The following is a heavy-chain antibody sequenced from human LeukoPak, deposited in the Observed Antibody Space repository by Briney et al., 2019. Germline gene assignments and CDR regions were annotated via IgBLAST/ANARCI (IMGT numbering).Heavy chain of an antibody. J-gene: IGHJ5*02. CDR2: INHSGST. CDR3: AVLWFGQQRNWFDP. Sequence: PSETLSLTCAVYGGSFSGYYWSWIRQPPGKGLEWIGEINHSGSTNYNPSLKSRVTISVDTSKNQFSLKLSSVTAADTAVYYCAVLWFGQQRNWFDPWGQGTLVAVSS. V-gene: IGHV4-34*01. D-gene: IGHD3-10*01. CDR1: GGSFSGYY.